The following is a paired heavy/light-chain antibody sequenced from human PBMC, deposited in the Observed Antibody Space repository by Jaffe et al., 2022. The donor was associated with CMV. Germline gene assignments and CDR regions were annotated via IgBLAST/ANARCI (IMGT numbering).Light chain of an antibody. V-gene: IGKV1-33*01. Sequence: DTQMTQSPSSLSASVGDTVTFTCQASHDINTNLNWYQHKPGKAPKLLIYDASNLKTGVPSRFSGSGSGTDFTFTISSLQPEDVATYYCQQYYNLPPAFTFGPGTKVEI. CDR1: HDINTN. J-gene: IGKJ3*01. CDR3: QQYYNLPPAFT. CDR2: DAS.
Heavy chain of an antibody. D-gene: IGHD6-13*01. CDR2: IIPLYGTK. J-gene: IGHJ4*02. CDR1: GDTFSTYG. Sequence: QVQLVQSGAEVKKPGSSVKVSCKVSGDTFSTYGISWVRQAPGQGLEWMGGIIPLYGTKNYAQKFLGRVTFTADESTSTAYMELSSLRSDDTAIYYCTRDIVPRGPVAAAHYWGQGTLVTVSS. V-gene: IGHV1-69*01. CDR3: TRDIVPRGPVAAAHY.